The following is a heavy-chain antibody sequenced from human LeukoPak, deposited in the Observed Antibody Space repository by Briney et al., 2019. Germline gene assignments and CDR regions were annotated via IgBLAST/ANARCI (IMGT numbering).Heavy chain of an antibody. V-gene: IGHV3-53*01. J-gene: IGHJ4*02. Sequence: GGSLRLSCAASGFTVSSNYMSWVRQAPGKGLEWVSVVYSGGSTYYADSVKGRFTISRDNAKNTVYLQMNSLRAEDTAVYYCAKGGSSGPRSTFDYWGQGTLLTVSS. CDR2: VYSGGST. CDR1: GFTVSSNY. CDR3: AKGGSSGPRSTFDY. D-gene: IGHD6-25*01.